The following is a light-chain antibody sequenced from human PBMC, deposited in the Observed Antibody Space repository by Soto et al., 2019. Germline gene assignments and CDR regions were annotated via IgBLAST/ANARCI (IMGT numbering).Light chain of an antibody. V-gene: IGLV2-14*01. Sequence: QSVLTQPASVSGSPGQSSTSACTGTSSDVGGYRYVSWYQQHPGKAPKLMIYEVSNRPSGVSNRFSGSKSGNTASLTISGLQAEDEADYYCSSYTSGSTYVFGTGTKVTVL. CDR2: EVS. CDR3: SSYTSGSTYV. J-gene: IGLJ1*01. CDR1: SSDVGGYRY.